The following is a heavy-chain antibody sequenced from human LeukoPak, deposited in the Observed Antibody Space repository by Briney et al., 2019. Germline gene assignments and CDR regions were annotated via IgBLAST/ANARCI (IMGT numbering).Heavy chain of an antibody. V-gene: IGHV3-11*04. D-gene: IGHD2-21*02. CDR3: ASGESSYCSGGCYFAS. CDR2: VSSGCSTI. CDR1: GFTFSDYY. Sequence: GGPLRLSCAASGFTFSDYYMSLIRQAPGKALEWVSYVSSGCSTIYYADSVKGRFTVSRDNGKRSLYLHMNSLRAEDTAMYYCASGESSYCSGGCYFASWGQGTLVTISS. J-gene: IGHJ5*01.